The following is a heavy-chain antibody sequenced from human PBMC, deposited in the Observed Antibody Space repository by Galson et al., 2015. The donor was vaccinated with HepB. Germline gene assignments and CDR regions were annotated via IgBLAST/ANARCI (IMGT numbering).Heavy chain of an antibody. J-gene: IGHJ4*02. CDR1: GFTVSSNY. CDR2: IYSGGNT. D-gene: IGHD1-26*01. V-gene: IGHV3-53*01. CDR3: ARGGESYYFDY. Sequence: SLRLSCAASGFTVSSNYVSWVRQAPGKGLEWVSVIYSGGNTYYADSVKGRFTISRDISKNTLYLQMNSLRAEDTAVYYCARGGESYYFDYWGQGALVTVSS.